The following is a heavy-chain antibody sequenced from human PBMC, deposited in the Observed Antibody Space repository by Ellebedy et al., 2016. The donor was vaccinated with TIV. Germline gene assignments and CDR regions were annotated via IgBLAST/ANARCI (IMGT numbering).Heavy chain of an antibody. J-gene: IGHJ4*02. V-gene: IGHV3-23*01. CDR3: TCWSGDWNGPYDY. CDR2: ISGSGGST. CDR1: GSTFRNHA. D-gene: IGHD1-1*01. Sequence: GESLKISCAASGSTFRNHAVSWVRPAQGKGLEWVSAISGSGGSTNYADSVKGRFTTSRDNSRNPLYLQMSSLRAEDTAIYYCTCWSGDWNGPYDYWGPGTLVTVSS.